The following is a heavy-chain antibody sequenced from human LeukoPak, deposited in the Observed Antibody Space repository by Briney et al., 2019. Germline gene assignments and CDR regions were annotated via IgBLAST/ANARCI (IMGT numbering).Heavy chain of an antibody. J-gene: IGHJ4*02. CDR1: GFTFSSYV. V-gene: IGHV3-23*01. D-gene: IGHD3-3*01. Sequence: GGSLRLSCAASGFTFSSYVMSWVRQAPGKGLEWVSAISGSGGSTYYADSVKGRFTISRDNAKNSLYLQMNSLRAEDTAVYYCASAPITIFGVVTMRDYWGQGTLVTVSS. CDR3: ASAPITIFGVVTMRDY. CDR2: ISGSGGST.